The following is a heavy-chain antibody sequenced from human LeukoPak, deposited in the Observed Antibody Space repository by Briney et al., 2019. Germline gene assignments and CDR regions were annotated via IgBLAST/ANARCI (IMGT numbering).Heavy chain of an antibody. CDR3: ARDEYSSSSEWFDP. Sequence: SETLSLTXTVSGGSISSYYWSWIRQPAGKGLEWIGRIYTSGSTNYNPSLKSRVTMSVDTSKNQFSLKLSSVTAADTAVYYCARDEYSSSSEWFDPWGQGTLVTVSS. D-gene: IGHD6-6*01. J-gene: IGHJ5*02. V-gene: IGHV4-4*07. CDR2: IYTSGST. CDR1: GGSISSYY.